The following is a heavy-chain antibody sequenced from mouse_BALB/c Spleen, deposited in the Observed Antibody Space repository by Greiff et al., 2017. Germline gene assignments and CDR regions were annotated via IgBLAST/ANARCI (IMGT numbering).Heavy chain of an antibody. Sequence: ESGPGLVKPSQSLSLTCTVTGYSITSDYAWNWIRQFPGNKLEWMGYISYSGSTSYNPSLKSRISITRDTSKNQFFLQLNSVTTEDTATYYCARSRYYFDYWGQGTTLTVSS. V-gene: IGHV3-2*02. J-gene: IGHJ2*01. CDR3: ARSRYYFDY. CDR1: GYSITSDYA. CDR2: ISYSGST.